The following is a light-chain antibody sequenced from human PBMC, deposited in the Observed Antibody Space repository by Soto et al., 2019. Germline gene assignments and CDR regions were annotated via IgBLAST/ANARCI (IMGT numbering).Light chain of an antibody. V-gene: IGKV1-39*01. Sequence: DIQMTQSPSSLSASVGDRVTITCRASQSISSHLNWYQQRPGEGPKLLIYSASSLHSGVPSRFSGSGSGTDFTLTISNLQPEDSATYFCQHSYNIPWTFGQGTKVDIK. CDR2: SAS. CDR3: QHSYNIPWT. J-gene: IGKJ1*01. CDR1: QSISSH.